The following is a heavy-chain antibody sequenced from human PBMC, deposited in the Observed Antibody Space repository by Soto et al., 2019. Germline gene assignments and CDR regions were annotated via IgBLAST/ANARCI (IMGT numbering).Heavy chain of an antibody. J-gene: IGHJ4*02. V-gene: IGHV4-34*01. CDR1: GGSFSGYY. D-gene: IGHD6-13*01. Sequence: SETLSLTCAVYGGSFSGYYWTWIRKPPGAGLEWIGEIDHSGSTTYNPSLKSRVTISVDTSNNQISLKLTSVTAADTAVYYCARGERQQQRDYLGQGTLVTVSS. CDR3: ARGERQQQRDY. CDR2: IDHSGST.